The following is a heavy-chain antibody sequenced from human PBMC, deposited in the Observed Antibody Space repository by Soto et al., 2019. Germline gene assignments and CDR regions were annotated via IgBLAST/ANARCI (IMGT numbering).Heavy chain of an antibody. V-gene: IGHV4-39*01. Sequence: SETLSLTCTVSGGSISSSSYYWGWIRQPPGKGLEWIGSIYYSGSTYYNPSLKSRVTISVDTSKNQFSLKLSSVTAADTAVYYCARLNQRKGIVVVPHYYYGMDVWGQGTTVTVSS. CDR3: ARLNQRKGIVVVPHYYYGMDV. CDR1: GGSISSSSYY. CDR2: IYYSGST. J-gene: IGHJ6*02. D-gene: IGHD2-2*01.